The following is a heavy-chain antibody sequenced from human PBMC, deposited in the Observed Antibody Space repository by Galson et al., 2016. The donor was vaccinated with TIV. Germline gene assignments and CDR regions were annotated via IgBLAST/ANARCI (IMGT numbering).Heavy chain of an antibody. CDR3: ARKDSSGHGDVRCAFDV. D-gene: IGHD4-17*01. V-gene: IGHV3-53*01. Sequence: SLRLSCAVSGFTVSSYHMSWVRQAPGKGLEWMSVIYTRGSAYYPDSVTGRFTISREDYKNTVHLQMNRLGVEDTAVYYCARKDSSGHGDVRCAFDVWGQGTKVIVSS. CDR2: IYTRGSA. J-gene: IGHJ3*01. CDR1: GFTVSSYH.